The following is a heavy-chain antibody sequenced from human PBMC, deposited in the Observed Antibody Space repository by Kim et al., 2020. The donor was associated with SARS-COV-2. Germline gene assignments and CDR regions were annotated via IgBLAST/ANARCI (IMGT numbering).Heavy chain of an antibody. D-gene: IGHD3-16*01. J-gene: IGHJ4*02. CDR1: GFTFSSHG. CDR3: AKGAEGGGFDY. V-gene: IGHV3-30*18. Sequence: GGSLRLSCAASGFTFSSHGIYWVRQAPGKGLEWVTGISYDGSNQYYADSVKGRFTISRDNSKNTLYLQMNSLRVEDTAVYYCAKGAEGGGFDYWGQGTLVTVSS. CDR2: ISYDGSNQ.